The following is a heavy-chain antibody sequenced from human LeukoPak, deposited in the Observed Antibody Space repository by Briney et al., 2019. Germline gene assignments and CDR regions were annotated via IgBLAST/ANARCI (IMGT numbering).Heavy chain of an antibody. CDR3: ARAGRRFGTITGGDY. D-gene: IGHD3-10*01. J-gene: IGHJ4*02. CDR1: GGSISSYY. V-gene: IGHV4-59*01. CDR2: IYYSGST. Sequence: SETLSLTCTVSGGSISSYYWSWTRRPPGKGLEWIGYIYYSGSTNYNPSLKSRVTISVDTSKNQFSLKLSSVTAADTAVYYCARAGRRFGTITGGDYWGQGTLVTVSS.